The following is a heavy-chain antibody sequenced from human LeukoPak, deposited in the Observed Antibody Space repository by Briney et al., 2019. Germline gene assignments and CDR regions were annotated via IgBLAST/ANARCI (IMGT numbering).Heavy chain of an antibody. CDR2: IYYSGST. CDR3: AGGILVTLIDY. V-gene: IGHV4-30-4*08. D-gene: IGHD3-16*01. J-gene: IGHJ4*02. CDR1: GGSISSGDYY. Sequence: PSQTLSLTCTVSGGSISSGDYYWSWIRQPPGKGLEWIGYIYYSGSTYYNPSLKSRVTISVDTSKNQFSLKLSSVTAADTAVYYRAGGILVTLIDYWGQGTLVTVSS.